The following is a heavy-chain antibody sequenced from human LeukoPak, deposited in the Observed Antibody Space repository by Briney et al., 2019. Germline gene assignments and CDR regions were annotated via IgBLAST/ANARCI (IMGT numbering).Heavy chain of an antibody. D-gene: IGHD3-10*01. CDR1: GFTFSSYE. Sequence: GGSLRLSCAASGFTFSSYEMNWVRQAPGKGLEWVSYISSSGSTIYYADSVKGRFTISRDNAKNSLYLQMNSLRAEDTAVYYCAKGPRTVRFGDRHKGIFDYWGQGTLVTVSS. J-gene: IGHJ4*02. CDR2: ISSSGSTI. CDR3: AKGPRTVRFGDRHKGIFDY. V-gene: IGHV3-48*03.